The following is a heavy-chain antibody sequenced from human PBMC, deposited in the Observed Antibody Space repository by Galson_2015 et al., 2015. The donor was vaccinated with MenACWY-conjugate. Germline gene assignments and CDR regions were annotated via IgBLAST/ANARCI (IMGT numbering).Heavy chain of an antibody. D-gene: IGHD2/OR15-2a*01. CDR2: ITSSGGTT. V-gene: IGHV3-23*01. Sequence: SLRLSCAASGFTFSSFAMSWVRQAPGKGLEWVSVITSSGGTTYYADSVKGRFTISRDNPKNTLYLQMDTLRAEDTATYYCAKNGNYFGMGFDPWGQGTLVTVSS. CDR1: GFTFSSFA. CDR3: AKNGNYFGMGFDP. J-gene: IGHJ5*02.